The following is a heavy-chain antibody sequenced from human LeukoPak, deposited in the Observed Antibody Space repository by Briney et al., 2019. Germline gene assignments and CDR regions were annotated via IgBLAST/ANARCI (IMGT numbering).Heavy chain of an antibody. CDR3: ARVMVHRDVRLSDLYYYSMDL. CDR1: GFTFSDSY. D-gene: IGHD3-10*01. V-gene: IGHV3-11*06. J-gene: IGHJ6*02. Sequence: PGGSLRLSCAASGFTFSDSYMTWIRQAPGKGLEWVSYISGGGTYTHYADSVKGRFTTSRDNAKNSLFLQMTGLRAEDTAVYYCARVMVHRDVRLSDLYYYSMDLWGQGTTVTVSS. CDR2: ISGGGTYT.